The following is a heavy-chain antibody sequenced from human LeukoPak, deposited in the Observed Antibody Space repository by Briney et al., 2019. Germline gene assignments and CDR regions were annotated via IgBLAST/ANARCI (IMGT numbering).Heavy chain of an antibody. CDR3: ARDQGYGLASFDY. D-gene: IGHD5-18*01. V-gene: IGHV4-34*01. CDR1: GGSFSGYY. J-gene: IGHJ4*02. Sequence: SETLSLPCAVYGGSFSGYYWSWIRQPPGKGLEWIGEINHSGSTNYNPSLKSRVTISVDTSKNQFSLKLSSVTAADTAVYYCARDQGYGLASFDYWGQGTLVTVSS. CDR2: INHSGST.